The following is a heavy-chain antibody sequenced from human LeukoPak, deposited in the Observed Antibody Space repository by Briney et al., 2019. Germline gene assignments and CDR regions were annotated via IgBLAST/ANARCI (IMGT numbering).Heavy chain of an antibody. V-gene: IGHV1-46*01. D-gene: IGHD4-11*01. CDR2: INPNGGGT. Sequence: APVKVSCKASGYTFSNFYIHWVRQAPGQGLEWMAIINPNGGGTTYAQKFQGRATMTGDMSTSTVYMELSSLRSEDTAIYYCARAWGTVASNYGVIDYWGQGTLVTVSS. J-gene: IGHJ4*02. CDR1: GYTFSNFY. CDR3: ARAWGTVASNYGVIDY.